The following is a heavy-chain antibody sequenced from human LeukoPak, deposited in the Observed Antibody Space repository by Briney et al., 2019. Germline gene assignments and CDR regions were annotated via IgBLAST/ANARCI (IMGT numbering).Heavy chain of an antibody. CDR3: AISGVDYYYGMDV. Sequence: PSETLSLTCTVSGGSISSYYWSWIRQPPGKGLEWIGYIYYSGSTNYNPSLKSRVTISVDTSKNQFSLKLSSVTAADTAVYYCAISGVDYYYGMDVWGQGTTVTVSS. J-gene: IGHJ6*02. CDR2: IYYSGST. V-gene: IGHV4-59*01. D-gene: IGHD3-10*01. CDR1: GGSISSYY.